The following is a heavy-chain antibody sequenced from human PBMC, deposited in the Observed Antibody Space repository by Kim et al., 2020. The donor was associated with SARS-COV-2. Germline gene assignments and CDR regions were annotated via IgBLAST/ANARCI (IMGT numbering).Heavy chain of an antibody. CDR2: IWYDGSNK. CDR1: GFTFSSYG. CDR3: ARDAKYYDILTGYYPPYYYYGMDV. J-gene: IGHJ6*02. Sequence: GGSLRLSCAASGFTFSSYGMHWVRQAPDKGLEWVAVIWYDGSNKYYADSVKGRFTISRDNSKNTLYLQMNSLRAEDTAVYYCARDAKYYDILTGYYPPYYYYGMDVWGQGTTVTVSS. V-gene: IGHV3-33*01. D-gene: IGHD3-9*01.